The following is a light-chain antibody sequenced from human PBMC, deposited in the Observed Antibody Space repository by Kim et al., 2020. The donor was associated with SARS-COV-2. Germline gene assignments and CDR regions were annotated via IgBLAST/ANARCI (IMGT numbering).Light chain of an antibody. Sequence: EIVLTQSPATLSVSPGESVTLSCRASQSIGNNLAWYQQKPGQPPRLLVNGASIRATGIPARFSGSGSGTEFTLTISSLQSEDFAVYSCQQYNKWPLTFGGGTKVEI. V-gene: IGKV3-15*01. CDR2: GAS. J-gene: IGKJ4*01. CDR3: QQYNKWPLT. CDR1: QSIGNN.